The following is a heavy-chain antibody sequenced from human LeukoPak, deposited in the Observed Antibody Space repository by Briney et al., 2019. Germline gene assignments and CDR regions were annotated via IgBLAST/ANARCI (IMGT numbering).Heavy chain of an antibody. D-gene: IGHD4-23*01. V-gene: IGHV3-7*01. Sequence: PGGSLRLSCAASGFTFSTYWMSWVRQAPGKGLEWVANIKQDGSEKYYVDSVKGRFTISRDNANNSLYLQMNSLRAEDTAVYYCARVRSVYGGRYDAFDIWGQGTMVTVSS. J-gene: IGHJ3*02. CDR3: ARVRSVYGGRYDAFDI. CDR1: GFTFSTYW. CDR2: IKQDGSEK.